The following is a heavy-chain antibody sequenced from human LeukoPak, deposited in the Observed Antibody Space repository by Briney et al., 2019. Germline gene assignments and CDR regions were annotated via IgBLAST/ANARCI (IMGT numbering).Heavy chain of an antibody. D-gene: IGHD1-7*01. CDR2: IYSSGST. J-gene: IGHJ4*02. CDR3: ARAPNWNYAENYYFDS. CDR1: GGSISSGSYC. Sequence: SQTLSLTCTVSGGSISSGSYCWSWIRQPAGKGLEWIGHIYSSGSTNYNPSLKSRVTISVDTSKNQFSLKLGSVTAADTAAYYCARAPNWNYAENYYFDSWGQGTLVTVSS. V-gene: IGHV4-61*09.